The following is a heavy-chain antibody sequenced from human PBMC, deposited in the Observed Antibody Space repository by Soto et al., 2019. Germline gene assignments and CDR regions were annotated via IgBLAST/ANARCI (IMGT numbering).Heavy chain of an antibody. D-gene: IGHD5-12*01. V-gene: IGHV4-59*01. J-gene: IGHJ4*02. CDR3: ARVGDGYNWDFDY. Sequence: SETLSLTCSVSGASMSPYYWTWVRQPPGKGLEWIANVYYRGTTNYNSSLKSRVTISVATSKSQFSLTMTSVSAADTAIYYCARVGDGYNWDFDYWGQGTLVTVSS. CDR2: VYYRGTT. CDR1: GASMSPYY.